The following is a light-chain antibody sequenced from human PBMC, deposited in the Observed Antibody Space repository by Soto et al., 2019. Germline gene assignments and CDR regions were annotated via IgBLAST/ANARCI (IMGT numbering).Light chain of an antibody. CDR3: QQSYNSPPFT. V-gene: IGKV1-39*01. CDR1: QNIFSS. CDR2: AAS. J-gene: IGKJ5*01. Sequence: DIQMTQSPSSLSASVGDRVTITCRAGQNIFSSLNWYQQKPGKAPKLLIYAASSLQSGVPSRFSGSGSGTDFTLTITSLQPDDFATYYCQQSYNSPPFTFGLGTR.